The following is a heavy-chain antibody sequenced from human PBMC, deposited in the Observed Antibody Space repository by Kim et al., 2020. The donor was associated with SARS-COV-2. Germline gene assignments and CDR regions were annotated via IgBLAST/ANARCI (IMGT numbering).Heavy chain of an antibody. D-gene: IGHD6-19*01. CDR2: IIPIFGTA. J-gene: IGHJ4*02. Sequence: SVKVSCKASGGTFSSYAISWVRQAPGQGLEWMGGIIPIFGTANYAQKFQGRVTITADESTSTAYMELSSPRSEDTAVYYCARKIGSGWHFDYWGQGTLVTVSS. CDR3: ARKIGSGWHFDY. V-gene: IGHV1-69*13. CDR1: GGTFSSYA.